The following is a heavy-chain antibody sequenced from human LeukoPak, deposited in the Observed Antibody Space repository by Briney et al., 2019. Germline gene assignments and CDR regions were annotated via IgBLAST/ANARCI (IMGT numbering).Heavy chain of an antibody. CDR2: INHRGVT. D-gene: IGHD4-4*01. J-gene: IGHJ4*02. CDR3: ARTVGRTASLSY. Sequence: PSETLSLTCAVYGGSFSDYYWTWVRQPPGKGLEWIGEINHRGVTTYYPSLKSRVTISIDTYRNKISLTMHSLTAADTAVYYCARTVGRTASLSYWGQGTLVTVSS. V-gene: IGHV4-34*01. CDR1: GGSFSDYY.